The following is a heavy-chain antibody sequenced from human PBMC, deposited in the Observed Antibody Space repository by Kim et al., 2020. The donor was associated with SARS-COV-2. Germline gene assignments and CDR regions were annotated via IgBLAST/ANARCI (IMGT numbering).Heavy chain of an antibody. D-gene: IGHD6-6*01. J-gene: IGHJ6*02. V-gene: IGHV3-11*06. CDR3: ARDSEYSSLAYYYYGMDV. Sequence: KGRLTISRDNAKNSLYLQMNSLRAEDTAVYYCARDSEYSSLAYYYYGMDVWGQGTTVTVSS.